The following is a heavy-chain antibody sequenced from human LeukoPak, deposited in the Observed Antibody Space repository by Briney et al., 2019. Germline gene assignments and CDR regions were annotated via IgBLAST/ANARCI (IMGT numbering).Heavy chain of an antibody. D-gene: IGHD3-22*01. Sequence: PGGSLRLSCAASGFKFSDAWMTWVRQAPGKGLEWVGRIKLTGEGWTTDFAALVRDRFIISGDDSTNTLYLHMNSLKIEDTAVYFCAWHGSGYYTLHYWGQGTLVTVSS. CDR2: IKLTGEGWTT. CDR1: GFKFSDAW. CDR3: AWHGSGYYTLHY. J-gene: IGHJ4*02. V-gene: IGHV3-15*01.